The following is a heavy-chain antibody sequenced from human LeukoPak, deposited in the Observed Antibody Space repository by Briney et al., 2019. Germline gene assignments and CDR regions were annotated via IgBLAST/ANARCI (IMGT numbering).Heavy chain of an antibody. CDR1: GGSFSGYY. D-gene: IGHD3-22*01. CDR3: ARGLPYYYDSSGDTLFDY. Sequence: SETLSLTCAVYGGSFSGYYWSWIRQPPGKGLEWIGEINHSGRTNYNPSLKSRVTISVDTSKNQFSLKLSSVTAADTAVYYCARGLPYYYDSSGDTLFDYWGQGPLVTASS. J-gene: IGHJ4*02. CDR2: INHSGRT. V-gene: IGHV4-34*01.